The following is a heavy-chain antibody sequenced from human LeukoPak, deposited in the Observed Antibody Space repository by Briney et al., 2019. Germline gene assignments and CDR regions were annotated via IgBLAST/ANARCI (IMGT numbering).Heavy chain of an antibody. J-gene: IGHJ3*02. CDR1: GFTFSSYG. V-gene: IGHV3-30*18. D-gene: IGHD4-17*01. CDR3: AKELGPTTPNAFDI. Sequence: QPGGSLRLSCAASGFTFSSYGMHWVRQAPGKGLEWVAVISYDGSNKYYADSVKGRFTISRDNSKNTLYLQMNSLRAEDTAVYYCAKELGPTTPNAFDIWGQGTMVTVSS. CDR2: ISYDGSNK.